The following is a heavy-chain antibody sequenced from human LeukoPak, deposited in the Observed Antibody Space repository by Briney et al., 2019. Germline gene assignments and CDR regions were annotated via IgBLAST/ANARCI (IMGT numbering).Heavy chain of an antibody. V-gene: IGHV4-39*07. CDR3: ARGISVTTYNWFDP. Sequence: PSETLSLNCTVSGGSISSSSYYWGWIRQPPGKGLEWIGSIYYSGSTYYNPSLKSRATISVDTSKNQFSLKLSSVTAADTAVYYCARGISVTTYNWFDPWGQGTLVTVSS. CDR1: GGSISSSSYY. J-gene: IGHJ5*02. D-gene: IGHD4-11*01. CDR2: IYYSGST.